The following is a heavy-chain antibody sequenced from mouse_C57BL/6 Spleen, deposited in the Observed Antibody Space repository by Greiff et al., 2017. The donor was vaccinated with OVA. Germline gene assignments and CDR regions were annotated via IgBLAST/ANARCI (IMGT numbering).Heavy chain of an antibody. Sequence: VKLMESGPELVKPGASVKISCKASGYAFSSSWMNWVKQRPGKGLEWIGRIYPGDGDTNYNGKFKGKATLTADKSSSTAYMQLSSLTSEDSAVYFCARGFITTGGFAYWGQGTLVTVSA. V-gene: IGHV1-82*01. D-gene: IGHD1-1*01. CDR2: IYPGDGDT. CDR3: ARGFITTGGFAY. CDR1: GYAFSSSW. J-gene: IGHJ3*01.